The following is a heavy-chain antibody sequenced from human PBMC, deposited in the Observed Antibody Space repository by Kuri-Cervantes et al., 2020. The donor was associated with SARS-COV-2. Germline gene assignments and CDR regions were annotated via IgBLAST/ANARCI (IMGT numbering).Heavy chain of an antibody. Sequence: ASVKVSCKASGYTFTGYYMHWVRQAPGQGLEWMGIINPSGGSTSYAQKFQGRVTMTRDTSTSTVYMELSSLRSDDTAVYYCARVGATYFYGMNAWGQGTTVTVSS. J-gene: IGHJ6*02. CDR2: INPSGGST. V-gene: IGHV1-46*01. CDR1: GYTFTGYY. CDR3: ARVGATYFYGMNA. D-gene: IGHD1-26*01.